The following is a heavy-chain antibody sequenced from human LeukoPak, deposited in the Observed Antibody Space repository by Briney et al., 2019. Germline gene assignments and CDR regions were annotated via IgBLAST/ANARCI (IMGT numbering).Heavy chain of an antibody. Sequence: GRSLRLSCAASGFSFSSYGMHWVRQAPGKGLEWVAVIWYDGTNKYYADSVKGRFTISRDNSKNTLYLQMNSLGAEDTAVYYCARDQRGFSYSKYYFDYWGQGTLVTVFS. D-gene: IGHD5-18*01. J-gene: IGHJ4*02. V-gene: IGHV3-33*01. CDR1: GFSFSSYG. CDR2: IWYDGTNK. CDR3: ARDQRGFSYSKYYFDY.